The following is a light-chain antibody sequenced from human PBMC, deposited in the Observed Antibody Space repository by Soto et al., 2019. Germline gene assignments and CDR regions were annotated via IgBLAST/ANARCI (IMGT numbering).Light chain of an antibody. CDR1: QSVSSSY. CDR3: QQDYNLPLT. Sequence: EIVMTQSPATLSLSPGERATLSCRASQSVSSSYLSWYQQKPGQAPRLLIYGASTRATGIPARFSGSGSGTDFTLTISSLQPEDFAVYYCQQDYNLPLTFGGGTKVE. J-gene: IGKJ4*01. CDR2: GAS. V-gene: IGKV3D-7*01.